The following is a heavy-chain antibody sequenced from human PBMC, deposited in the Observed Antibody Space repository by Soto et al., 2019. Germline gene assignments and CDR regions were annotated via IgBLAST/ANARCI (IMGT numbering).Heavy chain of an antibody. V-gene: IGHV4-39*01. D-gene: IGHD6-19*01. CDR2: IYYSGST. J-gene: IGHJ5*02. Sequence: SETLSLTCTVSGGSISSPHDYWGWIRQSPGRGLEWIASIYYSGSTYYNPSLKSRITISVDTSKNQFSLKLTSVTAADTAVYYCARSYSSGWYSCWFDPWGQGTLVTVSS. CDR1: GGSISSPHDY. CDR3: ARSYSSGWYSCWFDP.